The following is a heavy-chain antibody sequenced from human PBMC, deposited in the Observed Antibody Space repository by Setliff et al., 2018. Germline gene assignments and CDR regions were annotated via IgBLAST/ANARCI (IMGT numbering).Heavy chain of an antibody. V-gene: IGHV3-48*02. CDR3: ARGRLSPYDN. J-gene: IGHJ4*02. CDR1: GFTFSTYS. Sequence: GGSLRLSCAASGFTFSTYSMNWVRQAPGKGLEWVSYISSSGNTIYYADSVKGRFTISRDNAKNTLYLQVNSLRDEDTAIYYCARGRLSPYDNWGQGTLVTVSS. CDR2: ISSSGNTI.